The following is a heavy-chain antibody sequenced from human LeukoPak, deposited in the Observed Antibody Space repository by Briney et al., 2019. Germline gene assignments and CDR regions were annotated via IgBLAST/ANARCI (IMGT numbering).Heavy chain of an antibody. CDR3: ARADHDYGDYGDAFDI. V-gene: IGHV1-3*01. J-gene: IGHJ3*02. CDR1: GYTFTTYA. D-gene: IGHD4-17*01. CDR2: INAGNGNT. Sequence: ASVKVSCKASGYTFTTYAMHWVRQAPGQRLEWMGWINAGNGNTKYSQKFQGRVTITRDTSASTAYMELSSLRSEDTAVYYCARADHDYGDYGDAFDIWGQGTMVTVSS.